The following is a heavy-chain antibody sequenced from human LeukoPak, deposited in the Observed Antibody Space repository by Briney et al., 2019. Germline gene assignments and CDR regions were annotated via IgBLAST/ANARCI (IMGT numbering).Heavy chain of an antibody. CDR3: ARVINGTTRDYDYYYGMDV. J-gene: IGHJ6*02. D-gene: IGHD1-7*01. V-gene: IGHV3-74*01. CDR1: GFTFSRYW. Sequence: GGSLRLSCEASGFTFSRYWMHWVRQAPGKGLVWVSRINSDGSSTSYADSVKGRCTISRDNAKNTLYLQMNSLRAEDTAVYYCARVINGTTRDYDYYYGMDVWGQGTTVTVSS. CDR2: INSDGSST.